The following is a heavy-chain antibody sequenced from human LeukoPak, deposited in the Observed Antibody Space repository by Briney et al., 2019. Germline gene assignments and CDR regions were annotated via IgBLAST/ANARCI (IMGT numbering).Heavy chain of an antibody. D-gene: IGHD3-22*01. V-gene: IGHV1-69*13. Sequence: ASVKVSCKASGGTFSSYAISWVRQAPGQGLEWMGGIIPIFGTANYAQKFQGRVTITADESTSTAYMELSSLRSEDTAVYYCARGSNYHDSSGYPPFDYWGQGTLVTVSS. J-gene: IGHJ4*02. CDR2: IIPIFGTA. CDR1: GGTFSSYA. CDR3: ARGSNYHDSSGYPPFDY.